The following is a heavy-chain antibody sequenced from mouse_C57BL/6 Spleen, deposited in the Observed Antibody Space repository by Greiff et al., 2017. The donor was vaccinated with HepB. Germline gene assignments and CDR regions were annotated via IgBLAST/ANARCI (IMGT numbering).Heavy chain of an antibody. D-gene: IGHD1-1*01. CDR3: ARLGYYGSSFAY. CDR1: GYAFSSYW. V-gene: IGHV1-80*01. CDR2: IYPGDGDT. J-gene: IGHJ3*01. Sequence: VQLQQSGAELVKPGASVKISCKASGYAFSSYWMNWVKQRPGKGLEWIGQIYPGDGDTNYNGKFKGKATLTADKSSSTAYMQLSSLTSEDSAVYFCARLGYYGSSFAYWGQGTLVTVSA.